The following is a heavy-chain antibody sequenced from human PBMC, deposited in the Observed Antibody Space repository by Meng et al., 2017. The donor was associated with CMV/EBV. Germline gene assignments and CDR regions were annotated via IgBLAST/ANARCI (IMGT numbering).Heavy chain of an antibody. V-gene: IGHV3-21*01. CDR2: ISSSSSYI. J-gene: IGHJ4*02. Sequence: GFPFSRYSMSWVRQAPGKGLEWVSSISSSSSYIYYADSVKGRFTISRDNAKNSLYLQMNSLRAEDTAVYYCARAYYYDSSGYYVFDYWGQGTLVTVSS. CDR1: GFPFSRYS. CDR3: ARAYYYDSSGYYVFDY. D-gene: IGHD3-22*01.